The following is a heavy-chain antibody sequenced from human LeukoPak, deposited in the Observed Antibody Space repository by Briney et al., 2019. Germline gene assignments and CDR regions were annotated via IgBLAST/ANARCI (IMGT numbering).Heavy chain of an antibody. CDR2: IYYSGST. CDR1: GGSISSGDYY. V-gene: IGHV4-30-4*01. CDR3: AREEYWELPYFDY. J-gene: IGHJ4*02. D-gene: IGHD1-26*01. Sequence: SETLSLTCTVSGGSISSGDYYWGWIRQPPGKGLEWIGYIYYSGSTYYNPSLKSRVTISVDTSKNQFSLKLSSVTAADTAVYYCAREEYWELPYFDYWGQGTLVTVSS.